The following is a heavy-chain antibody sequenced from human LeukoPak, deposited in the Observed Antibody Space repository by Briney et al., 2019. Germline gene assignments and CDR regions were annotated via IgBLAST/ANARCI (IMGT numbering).Heavy chain of an antibody. D-gene: IGHD1-7*01. J-gene: IGHJ3*02. Sequence: GGSLRLSCAASGFTFSSYDMHWVRQAPGKGLEWVAFIRYDGSNKYYADSVKGRFTISRDNSKHTLYLQMNSLRPEDTAVYYCAKGELELRPDAFDIWGQGTMVTVSS. CDR2: IRYDGSNK. V-gene: IGHV3-30*02. CDR3: AKGELELRPDAFDI. CDR1: GFTFSSYD.